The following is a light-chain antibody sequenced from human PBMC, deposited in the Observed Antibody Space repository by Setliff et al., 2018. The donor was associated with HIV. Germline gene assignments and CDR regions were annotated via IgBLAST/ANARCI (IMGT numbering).Light chain of an antibody. CDR1: QSVLYSSNNKNY. CDR3: QQYYGTLWT. J-gene: IGKJ1*01. CDR2: WAS. Sequence: DIVMTQSPDSLAVSLGERATINCKSSQSVLYSSNNKNYLAWYQHKPGQPPRLLINWASTRESGVPDRFSGSGSGTDFTLTISSLQAGDVAVYYCQQYYGTLWTFGQGTKVDIK. V-gene: IGKV4-1*01.